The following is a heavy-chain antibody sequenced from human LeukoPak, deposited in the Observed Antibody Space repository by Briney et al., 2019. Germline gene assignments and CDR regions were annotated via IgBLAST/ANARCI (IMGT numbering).Heavy chain of an antibody. CDR3: ATDYGSGSYAAFDI. CDR2: FDPEDGET. Sequence: ASVKVSCKVSGYTLTELSMHWVRQAPGKGLEWMGGFDPEDGETIYAQKFQGRVTMTEDTSTDTAYMELSSLRSEGTAVYYCATDYGSGSYAAFDIWGQGTMVTVSS. V-gene: IGHV1-24*01. CDR1: GYTLTELS. J-gene: IGHJ3*02. D-gene: IGHD3-10*01.